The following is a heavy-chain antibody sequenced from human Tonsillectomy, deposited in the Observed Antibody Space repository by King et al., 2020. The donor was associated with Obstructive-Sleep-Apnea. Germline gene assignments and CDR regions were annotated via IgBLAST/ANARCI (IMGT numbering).Heavy chain of an antibody. D-gene: IGHD3-10*01. J-gene: IGHJ4*02. CDR3: AKPILYYYGSVAFDY. V-gene: IGHV3-23*04. Sequence: VQLVESGGGLVQPGGSLRLSCAASGFTFSHYAMTWVRQAPGKGLEWVSSISGAGVGTYYADSVKGRFTISRDNSKNTLYLQMNNLRAEDTAVYYCAKPILYYYGSVAFDYWGQGTLVTVSS. CDR1: GFTFSHYA. CDR2: ISGAGVGT.